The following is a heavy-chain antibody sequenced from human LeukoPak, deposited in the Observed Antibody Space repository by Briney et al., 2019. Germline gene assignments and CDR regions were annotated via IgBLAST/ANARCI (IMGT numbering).Heavy chain of an antibody. J-gene: IGHJ4*02. Sequence: PGGSLRLPCAASGFTFINYWMSWVRRAPGKGLEWVANMKQDGSVKYYVDSMKGRFTISRDNAKNSLYLQMSGLRAEDTAVYFCARIGYSSSSFDYWGQGVLVTVYS. D-gene: IGHD6-6*01. CDR1: GFTFINYW. V-gene: IGHV3-7*03. CDR3: ARIGYSSSSFDY. CDR2: MKQDGSVK.